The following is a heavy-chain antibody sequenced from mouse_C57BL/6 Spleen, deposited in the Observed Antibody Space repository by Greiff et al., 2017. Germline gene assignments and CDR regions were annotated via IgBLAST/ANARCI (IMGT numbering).Heavy chain of an antibody. CDR1: GYTFTSYW. CDR3: ASRDYSNYYFDY. D-gene: IGHD2-5*01. J-gene: IGHJ2*01. CDR2: IYPSDSET. Sequence: VQLQQPGAELVRPGSSVKLSCKASGYTFTSYWMDWVKQRPGQGLEWIGNIYPSDSETHYNQKFKDKATLTVDKSSSTAYMQLSSLTSEDSAVYNCASRDYSNYYFDYWGQGTTLTVSS. V-gene: IGHV1-61*01.